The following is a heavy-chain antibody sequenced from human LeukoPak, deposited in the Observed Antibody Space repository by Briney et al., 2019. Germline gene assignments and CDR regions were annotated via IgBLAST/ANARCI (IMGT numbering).Heavy chain of an antibody. J-gene: IGHJ4*02. V-gene: IGHV1-18*01. CDR1: GYTFTSYG. CDR2: ISAYNGNT. D-gene: IGHD3-22*01. CDR3: ARSGRYYYDSSGYRKGEIDY. Sequence: ASVKVSCKASGYTFTSYGISWVRQAPGQGLEWMGWISAYNGNTNYAQKLQGRVTMPTDTSTSTAYMELRSLRSDDTAVYYCARSGRYYYDSSGYRKGEIDYWGQGTLVTVSS.